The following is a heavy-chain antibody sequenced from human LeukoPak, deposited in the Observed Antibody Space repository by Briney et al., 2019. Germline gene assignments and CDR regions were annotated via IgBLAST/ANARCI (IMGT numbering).Heavy chain of an antibody. V-gene: IGHV3-73*01. D-gene: IGHD3-10*01. CDR1: GFTFSGSA. CDR3: TGNYYGSGSYADFDY. CDR2: IRSTANGYAT. J-gene: IGHJ4*02. Sequence: PGGSLRLSCAASGFTFSGSALHWVRQASEKGLEWVGRIRSTANGYATAYAASVKGRFTISRDDSKNTAYLQMDSLKTEDTAVYYCTGNYYGSGSYADFDYWGQGTLVTVSS.